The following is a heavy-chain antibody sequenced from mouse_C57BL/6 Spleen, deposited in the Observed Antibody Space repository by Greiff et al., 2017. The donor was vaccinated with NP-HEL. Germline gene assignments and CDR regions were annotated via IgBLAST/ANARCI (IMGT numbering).Heavy chain of an antibody. V-gene: IGHV1-19*01. Sequence: EVQLQESGPVLVKPGASVKMSCKASGYTFTDYYMNWVKQSHGKSLEWIGVINPYNGGTSYNQKFKGKATLTVDKSSSTAYMELNSLTSEDSAVYYCARSYDGYYEGVFAYWGQVTLVTVSA. CDR2: INPYNGGT. CDR1: GYTFTDYY. CDR3: ARSYDGYYEGVFAY. D-gene: IGHD2-3*01. J-gene: IGHJ3*01.